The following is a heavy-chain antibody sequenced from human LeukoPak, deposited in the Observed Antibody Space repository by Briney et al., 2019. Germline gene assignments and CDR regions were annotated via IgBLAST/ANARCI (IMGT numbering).Heavy chain of an antibody. Sequence: PGRSLRLSCAASGFTFSSYGMHWVRQAPGKGLEWVAVISPDGGNKYYTDSVKGRFTISRDNSKNTLYVQMNSLRAEDTAVYYCARGGGRSMVREVIMDYYYNAMDVWGKGTTVTVSS. D-gene: IGHD3-10*01. CDR3: ARGGGRSMVREVIMDYYYNAMDV. CDR1: GFTFSSYG. V-gene: IGHV3-30*03. J-gene: IGHJ6*04. CDR2: ISPDGGNK.